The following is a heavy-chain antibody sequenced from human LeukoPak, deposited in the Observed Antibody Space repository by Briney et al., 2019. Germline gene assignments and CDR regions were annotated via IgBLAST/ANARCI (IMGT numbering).Heavy chain of an antibody. CDR1: GGSIRSSYYY. CDR3: ARDRLAAGVDY. CDR2: IYDSGST. V-gene: IGHV4-39*02. J-gene: IGHJ4*02. D-gene: IGHD6-13*01. Sequence: SETLSLTCTVSGGSIRSSYYYWGWIRQPPGKGLEWIGSIYDSGSTYYNPSLKSRVTISVDTSKNQFSLRLNSVTAADTAVYYCARDRLAAGVDYWGQGTLVTVSS.